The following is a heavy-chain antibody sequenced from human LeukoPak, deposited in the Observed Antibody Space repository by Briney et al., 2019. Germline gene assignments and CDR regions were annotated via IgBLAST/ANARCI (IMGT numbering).Heavy chain of an antibody. D-gene: IGHD2-2*02. Sequence: GGSLRLSCAASGFTFSSYSMNWVRQAPGKGLEWVSSISSSSSYIYYADSVKGRYTISRDNAKNSLYQQMNSLRAEDTAVYYCASSSSVPYHAFDIWGQGTMVTVSS. CDR2: ISSSSSYI. CDR3: ASSSSVPYHAFDI. CDR1: GFTFSSYS. J-gene: IGHJ3*02. V-gene: IGHV3-21*01.